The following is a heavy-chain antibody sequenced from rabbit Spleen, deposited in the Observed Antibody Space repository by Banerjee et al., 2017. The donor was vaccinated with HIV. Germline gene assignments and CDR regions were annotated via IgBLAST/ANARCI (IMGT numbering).Heavy chain of an antibody. V-gene: IGHV1S40*01. CDR2: IYGGWSGVT. CDR3: ARAGDGYDDAGGMGL. J-gene: IGHJ6*01. D-gene: IGHD6-1*01. Sequence: QSLEESGGDLVKPEGSLTLTCTASGFSFSSNYHMCWVRQAPGKGLEWIACIYGGWSGVTYYASWAKGRFTISKSSSTTVTLQMTSLTVADTATYFCARAGDGYDDAGGMGLWGPGTLVTVS. CDR1: GFSFSSNYH.